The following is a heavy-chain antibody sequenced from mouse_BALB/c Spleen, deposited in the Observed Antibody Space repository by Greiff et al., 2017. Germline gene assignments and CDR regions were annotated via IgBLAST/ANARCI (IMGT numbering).Heavy chain of an antibody. Sequence: QVQLQQSGAELARPGASVKLSCKASGYTFTSYWMQWVKQRPGQGLEWIGAIYPGDGDTRYTQKFKGKATLTADKSSSTAYMQLSSLASEDSAVYYCARFITTAYYAMDYWGQGTSVTVSS. CDR1: GYTFTSYW. D-gene: IGHD1-2*01. V-gene: IGHV1-87*01. CDR3: ARFITTAYYAMDY. CDR2: IYPGDGDT. J-gene: IGHJ4*01.